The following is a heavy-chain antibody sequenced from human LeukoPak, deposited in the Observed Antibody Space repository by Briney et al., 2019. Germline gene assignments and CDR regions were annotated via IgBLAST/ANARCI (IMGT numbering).Heavy chain of an antibody. V-gene: IGHV3-23*01. D-gene: IGHD3-22*01. J-gene: IGHJ4*02. CDR2: ISGSGGST. CDR3: AKEGYDSSGYYPPNFDY. CDR1: GFTFSSYA. Sequence: PGGSLRLSCAAFGFTFSSYAMSWVRQAPGKGLEWVSAISGSGGSTYYADSVKGRFTISRDNSKDTLYLQMNSLRAEDTAVYYCAKEGYDSSGYYPPNFDYWGQGTLVTVSS.